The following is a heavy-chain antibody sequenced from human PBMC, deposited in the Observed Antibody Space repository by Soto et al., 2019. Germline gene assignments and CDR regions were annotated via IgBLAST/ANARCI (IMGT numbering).Heavy chain of an antibody. CDR1: GYSFTSYW. D-gene: IGHD2-2*01. CDR2: IYPGDSDT. CDR3: ARRTPAASYYYYGMDV. V-gene: IGHV5-51*01. J-gene: IGHJ6*02. Sequence: GESLKISCQGSGYSFTSYWIGWVRQMPGKGLEWMGIIYPGDSDTRYSPSFQGQVTISADKSISTAYLQWSSLKASDTAMYYCARRTPAASYYYYGMDVWGQGTTVTVSS.